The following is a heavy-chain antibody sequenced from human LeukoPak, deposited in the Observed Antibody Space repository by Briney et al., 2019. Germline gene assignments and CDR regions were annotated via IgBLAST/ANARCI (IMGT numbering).Heavy chain of an antibody. D-gene: IGHD1-1*01. J-gene: IGHJ3*02. V-gene: IGHV3-23*01. Sequence: GGSLRLSCAASGFTFSSYAMSWVRQAPGKGLERVSAISGSGGSTYYADSVKGRFTISRDNSKNTLYLQMNSLRAEDTAVYYCAKVKTDVRGRGAFDIWGQGTMVTVSS. CDR3: AKVKTDVRGRGAFDI. CDR2: ISGSGGST. CDR1: GFTFSSYA.